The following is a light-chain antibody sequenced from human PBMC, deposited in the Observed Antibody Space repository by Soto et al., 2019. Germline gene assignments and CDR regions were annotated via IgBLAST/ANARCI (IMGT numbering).Light chain of an antibody. Sequence: EIVLTQSPGTLPLSQGERATLSCRASQSVSSNVARYQQKPGQSPRLLIYGTSTRATDIPARFSGTGSGTEFTLTSSSLQSEDFAVYDCQQHSKWPRTVGQGTKVEIK. CDR1: QSVSSN. CDR3: QQHSKWPRT. V-gene: IGKV3-15*01. CDR2: GTS. J-gene: IGKJ1*01.